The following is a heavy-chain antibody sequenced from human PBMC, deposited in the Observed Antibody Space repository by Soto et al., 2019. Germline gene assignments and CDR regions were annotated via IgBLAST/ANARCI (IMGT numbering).Heavy chain of an antibody. Sequence: GGSLRLSCAASGFTFSSYSMKWVRQAPGKGLEWVSSISSSSSYIYYADSVKGRFTISRDNAKNSLFLQMNSLRAEDTAVYYCTRDGLPAPGIAGVDYWGQGTLVTVSS. J-gene: IGHJ4*02. V-gene: IGHV3-21*01. CDR2: ISSSSSYI. CDR1: GFTFSSYS. D-gene: IGHD6-13*01. CDR3: TRDGLPAPGIAGVDY.